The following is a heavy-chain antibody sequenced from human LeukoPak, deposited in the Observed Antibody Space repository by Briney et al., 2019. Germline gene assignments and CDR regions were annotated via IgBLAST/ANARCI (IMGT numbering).Heavy chain of an antibody. CDR1: GFTFSSYW. V-gene: IGHV3-74*01. CDR2: TNSDGSST. Sequence: PGGSLRLSCAASGFTFSSYWMHWVRQAPGKGLVWVSRTNSDGSSTSYADSVKGRFTISRDNAKNTLYLQMNSLRAEDPAVYYSARDPGYCMDVWGQGTTVTVSS. J-gene: IGHJ6*02. CDR3: ARDPGYCMDV.